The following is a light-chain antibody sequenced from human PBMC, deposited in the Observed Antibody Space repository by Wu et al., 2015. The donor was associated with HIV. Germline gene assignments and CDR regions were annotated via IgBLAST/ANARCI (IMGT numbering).Light chain of an antibody. V-gene: IGKV1-NL1*01. CDR3: QQSYSTPGT. CDR2: ATS. J-gene: IGKJ2*02. Sequence: DIHMTQSPPSLSASVGDRVTITCRASQGISKSLAWYQQKPGKAPKLLLHATSRLESGVPSRFSGSGSVTDYTLAISSLQPEDFATYYCQQSYSTPGTFGQGTKLEIK. CDR1: QGISKS.